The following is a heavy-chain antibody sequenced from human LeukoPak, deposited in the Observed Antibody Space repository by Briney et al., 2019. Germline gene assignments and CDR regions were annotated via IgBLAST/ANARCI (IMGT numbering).Heavy chain of an antibody. CDR1: GFAFSAYC. Sequence: GGSLRLSCAASGFAFSAYCMSWVRQAPGKGLEWVAGISHDGSQKHYVDSMKGRFTISRDNAKSSLYLQLSSLRAEDTAVYYCATLQNWRFDYWGQGALVAVSS. V-gene: IGHV3-7*03. CDR2: ISHDGSQK. CDR3: ATLQNWRFDY. J-gene: IGHJ4*02. D-gene: IGHD1-1*01.